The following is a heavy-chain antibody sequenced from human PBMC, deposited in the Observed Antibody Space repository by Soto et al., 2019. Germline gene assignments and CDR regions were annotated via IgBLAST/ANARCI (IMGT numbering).Heavy chain of an antibody. CDR2: IDPSDSYT. CDR1: GYSFTSYW. J-gene: IGHJ4*03. CDR3: VRQEGYSSGWYGFPSI. D-gene: IGHD6-19*01. Sequence: GESLKISCKGSGYSFTSYWISWVRQMPGKGLEWMGRIDPSDSYTNYSPSFQGHVTILVDKSNTTAYLQWSSLKTSDTAIYYCVRQEGYSSGWYGFPSIWGEGTLVTVSS. V-gene: IGHV5-10-1*01.